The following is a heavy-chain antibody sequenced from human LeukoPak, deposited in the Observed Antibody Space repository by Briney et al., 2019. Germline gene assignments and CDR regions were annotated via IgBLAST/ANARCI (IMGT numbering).Heavy chain of an antibody. Sequence: SGRSLRLSCAASGFTFSSYAMHWVRQAPGKGLEWVAVISYDGSNKYYADSVKGRFTISRDNSKNTLYLQMNSLRAEDTAVYYCASIADCSSTSCYDYWGQGTLVTVSS. J-gene: IGHJ4*02. CDR1: GFTFSSYA. V-gene: IGHV3-30*14. CDR3: ASIADCSSTSCYDY. D-gene: IGHD2-2*01. CDR2: ISYDGSNK.